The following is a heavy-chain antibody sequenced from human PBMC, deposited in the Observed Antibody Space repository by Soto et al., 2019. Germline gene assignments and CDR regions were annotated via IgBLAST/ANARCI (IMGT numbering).Heavy chain of an antibody. V-gene: IGHV1-3*01. CDR3: AWLSAARPGAFDI. J-gene: IGHJ3*02. Sequence: ASVKVSCKGSGYTFTSYAMHWVRQAPGQRLEWMGWINAGNGNTKYSQKFQGRVTITRDTSASTAYMELSSLRSEDTAVYYCAWLSAARPGAFDIWGQGTMVTVSS. CDR1: GYTFTSYA. D-gene: IGHD2-2*01. CDR2: INAGNGNT.